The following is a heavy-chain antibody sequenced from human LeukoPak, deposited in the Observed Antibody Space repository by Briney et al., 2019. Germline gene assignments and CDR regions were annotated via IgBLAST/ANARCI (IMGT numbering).Heavy chain of an antibody. Sequence: PSETLSLTCTVSGGSISSRSYYWGWIRQPPGKGLEWIGSIYYSGSTNYNPSLKSRVTISVDTSKNQFSLKLSSVTAADTAVYYCARGLIAAPTICDYWGQGTLVTVSS. CDR1: GGSISSRSYY. D-gene: IGHD6-13*01. CDR2: IYYSGST. CDR3: ARGLIAAPTICDY. J-gene: IGHJ4*02. V-gene: IGHV4-39*07.